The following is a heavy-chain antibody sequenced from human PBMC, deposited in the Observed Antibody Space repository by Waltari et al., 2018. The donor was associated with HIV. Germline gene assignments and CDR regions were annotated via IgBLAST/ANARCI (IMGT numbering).Heavy chain of an antibody. CDR3: ARDLVAAAGTGIDY. CDR1: GGTFSSYA. CDR2: IIPIFGTA. J-gene: IGHJ4*02. D-gene: IGHD6-13*01. V-gene: IGHV1-69*01. Sequence: QVQLVQSGAEVKKPGSSVKVSCKASGGTFSSYAISWVRQAPGQGLEWMGGIIPIFGTANYAQKFQGRVTITADESTSTAYMELSSLRSEDTAVYYCARDLVAAAGTGIDYWGQGTLVTVSS.